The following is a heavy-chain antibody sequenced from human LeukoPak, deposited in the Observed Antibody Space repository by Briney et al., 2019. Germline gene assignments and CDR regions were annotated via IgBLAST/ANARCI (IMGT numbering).Heavy chain of an antibody. CDR2: ISSSGSTI. J-gene: IGHJ3*02. CDR3: ARRRSSSTWRYDAFDI. Sequence: GGSLRLSCAATGFIFSDYYMSWIRQAPGKGLEWVSYISSSGSTIYYADSVKGRFTISRDNAKNSLYLQMNSLRAEDTAVYYCARRRSSSTWRYDAFDIWGPGTMVTVSS. CDR1: GFIFSDYY. D-gene: IGHD6-13*01. V-gene: IGHV3-11*01.